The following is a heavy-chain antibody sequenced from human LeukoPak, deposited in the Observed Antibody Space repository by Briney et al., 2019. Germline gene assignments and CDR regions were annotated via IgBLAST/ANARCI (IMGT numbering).Heavy chain of an antibody. CDR2: ISGSGGST. D-gene: IGHD2-15*01. CDR3: AKLPIVVVVAATWWFDP. CDR1: GFTFSSYA. Sequence: GGSLRLSCAASGFTFSSYAMSWVRQAPGQGLEWVSGISGSGGSTYYANSVKGRFTISRDNSKNTLYLQMTSLRAEDTAVYYCAKLPIVVVVAATWWFDPWGQGTLVTVSS. J-gene: IGHJ5*02. V-gene: IGHV3-23*01.